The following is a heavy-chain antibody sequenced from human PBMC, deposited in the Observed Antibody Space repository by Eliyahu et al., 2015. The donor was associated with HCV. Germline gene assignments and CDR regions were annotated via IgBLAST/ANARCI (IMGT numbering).Heavy chain of an antibody. CDR3: AREYRYGTNWSGRYGMDV. CDR1: GFIFTAYY. V-gene: IGHV1-46*04. CDR2: INPSGGDT. D-gene: IGHD1-1*01. Sequence: QVHLVQSGAEVKKPGASVXISCKASGFIFTAYYMHWVRQAPGXXLEWVGVINPSGGDTRNAQNLQGRVTMTGDTSTRTVYMELSSLRSEDTAVYYCAREYRYGTNWSGRYGMDVWGQGTTVTVSS. J-gene: IGHJ6*02.